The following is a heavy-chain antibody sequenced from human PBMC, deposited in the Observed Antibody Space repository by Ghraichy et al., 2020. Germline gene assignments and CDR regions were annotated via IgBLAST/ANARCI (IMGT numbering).Heavy chain of an antibody. V-gene: IGHV3-48*02. D-gene: IGHD2-2*02. CDR3: ARDRGCSSTSCYTDYYYGMDV. CDR1: GFTFSSYS. CDR2: ISSSSSTI. J-gene: IGHJ6*02. Sequence: GGSLRLSCAASGFTFSSYSMNWVRQAPGKGLEWVSYISSSSSTIYYADSVKGRFTISRDNAKNSLYLQMNSLRDEDTAVYYCARDRGCSSTSCYTDYYYGMDVWGQGTTVTVSS.